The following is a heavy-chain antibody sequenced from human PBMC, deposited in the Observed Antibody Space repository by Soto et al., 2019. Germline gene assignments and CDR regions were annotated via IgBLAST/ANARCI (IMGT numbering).Heavy chain of an antibody. J-gene: IGHJ5*02. D-gene: IGHD3-22*01. V-gene: IGHV4-59*01. CDR1: GGTISTYH. CDR2: IQYRGST. CDR3: ARESAQYGSIGYYAA. Sequence: ENLSLTCIVSGGTISTYHRSWIRQPPGKGLEWIGHIQYRGSTNSNPSLKSRLTMSVDMSNNRFSLRLSSVTAADTAVYYCARESAQYGSIGYYAAWVQGRLVT.